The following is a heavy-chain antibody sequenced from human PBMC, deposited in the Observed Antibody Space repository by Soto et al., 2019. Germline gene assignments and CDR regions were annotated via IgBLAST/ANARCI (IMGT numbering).Heavy chain of an antibody. CDR1: GFTFSIYR. V-gene: IGHV3-21*01. D-gene: IGHD2-15*01. CDR3: ARGNSWSSYNWFDP. Sequence: GGSVRLSCAASGFTFSIYRMNWVLQAPGKGLEWVSSISSSSSYMYYADSVKGRFTISRDNAKNSLYLQMNSLRAEDTAVYYCARGNSWSSYNWFDPWGQGTLVTVSS. J-gene: IGHJ5*02. CDR2: ISSSSSYM.